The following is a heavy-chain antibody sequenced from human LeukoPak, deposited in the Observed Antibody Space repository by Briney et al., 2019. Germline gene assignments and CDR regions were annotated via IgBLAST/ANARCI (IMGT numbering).Heavy chain of an antibody. J-gene: IGHJ4*02. CDR1: GFTFSSYS. CDR2: ISSSNSTI. D-gene: IGHD6-19*01. Sequence: PGGSLRLSCAASGFTFSSYSMNWVRQAPGKGLEWVSYISSSNSTIYYADSVKGRFTISRDNAKNSLYLQMNSLRAEDTAVYYCAREGEGDYGSFVAGNFDYWGQGTLVTVSS. CDR3: AREGEGDYGSFVAGNFDY. V-gene: IGHV3-48*04.